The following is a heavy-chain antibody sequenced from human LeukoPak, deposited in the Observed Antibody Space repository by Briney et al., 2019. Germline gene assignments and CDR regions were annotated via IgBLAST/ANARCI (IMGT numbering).Heavy chain of an antibody. Sequence: SETLSLTCTVSGGSISSGDYYWSWIRQPPGKGLEWIVYIYYSGSTYYNPSLQSRVTISVDTSKHQFSLKLSSVTAADTAVYYCHVVPAAIIPDPHYYFDYWGQGTLVTVSS. CDR2: IYYSGST. V-gene: IGHV4-30-4*08. D-gene: IGHD2-2*02. J-gene: IGHJ4*02. CDR1: GGSISSGDYY. CDR3: HVVPAAIIPDPHYYFDY.